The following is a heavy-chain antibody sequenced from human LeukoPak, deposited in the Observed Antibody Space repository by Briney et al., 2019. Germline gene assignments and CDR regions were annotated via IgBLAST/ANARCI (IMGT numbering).Heavy chain of an antibody. CDR1: GGSIGNSAYY. J-gene: IGHJ4*02. CDR3: LYGGNSGDWVY. Sequence: PSETLSLTCSVSGGSIGNSAYYWGWIRQPPGKGLEWIGTTHYSGRTYRNPSLKSRVTISVDTSKNQFSLHLTSVTAADTAVYYCLYGGNSGDWVYWGQGTLVTVSS. D-gene: IGHD4-23*01. V-gene: IGHV4-39*07. CDR2: THYSGRT.